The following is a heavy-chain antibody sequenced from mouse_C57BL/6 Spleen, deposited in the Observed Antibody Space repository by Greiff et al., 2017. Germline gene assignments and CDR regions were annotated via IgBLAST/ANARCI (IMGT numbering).Heavy chain of an antibody. V-gene: IGHV1-69*01. CDR2: IDPSDSYT. D-gene: IGHD2-3*01. J-gene: IGHJ3*01. CDR3: ARSGYDPPFAY. CDR1: GYTFTSYW. Sequence: QVQLQQPGAELVMPGASVKLSCKASGYTFTSYWMHWVKQRPGQGLEWIGEIDPSDSYTNYNQKFKGKSTLTVDKSSSTAYMQLSSLTSEDSAVDYCARSGYDPPFAYWGQGTLVTVSA.